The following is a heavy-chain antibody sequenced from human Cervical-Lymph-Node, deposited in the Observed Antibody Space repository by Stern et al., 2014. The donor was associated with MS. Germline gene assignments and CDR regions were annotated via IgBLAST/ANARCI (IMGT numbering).Heavy chain of an antibody. Sequence: EVQLVESGGALVQPGGSLRLSCAASGFNFSSYWMHWVRQFPEKGLFWVSQINRDGSDTSYADSVKGRFSISRDNIRNMLYLRMTSLRAEDTAVYYCARGVGDYWGQGARVTVSS. D-gene: IGHD3-16*01. CDR1: GFNFSSYW. CDR3: ARGVGDY. V-gene: IGHV3-74*02. J-gene: IGHJ4*02. CDR2: INRDGSDT.